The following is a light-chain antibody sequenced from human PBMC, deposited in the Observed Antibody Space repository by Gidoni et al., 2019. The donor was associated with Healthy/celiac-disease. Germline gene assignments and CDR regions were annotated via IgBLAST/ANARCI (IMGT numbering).Light chain of an antibody. J-gene: IGLJ3*02. V-gene: IGLV6-57*04. CDR3: QSYDSSLRV. CDR1: SGSIASNY. CDR2: EDN. Sequence: NFMLTPPHSVSESPGKTVTISCTRSSGSIASNYVQWYQQRPGSAPTTVIYEDNQRPSGVPDRFSGSIDSSSNSASLTISGLKTEDEADYYCQSYDSSLRVFGGGTKLTVL.